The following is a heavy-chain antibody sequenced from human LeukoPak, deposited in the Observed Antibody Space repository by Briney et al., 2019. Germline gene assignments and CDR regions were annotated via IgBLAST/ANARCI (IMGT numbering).Heavy chain of an antibody. J-gene: IGHJ4*02. D-gene: IGHD1-7*01. V-gene: IGHV4-4*07. Sequence: PSETPSLTCTVSGGSISSHYWSWIRQPAGKGLEWIGRIYTSGSTNYNPSLKSRVTMSVDTSKNQFSLKLSSVTAADTAVYYCARESNNWNYARHFDYWGQGTLVTVSS. CDR3: ARESNNWNYARHFDY. CDR2: IYTSGST. CDR1: GGSISSHY.